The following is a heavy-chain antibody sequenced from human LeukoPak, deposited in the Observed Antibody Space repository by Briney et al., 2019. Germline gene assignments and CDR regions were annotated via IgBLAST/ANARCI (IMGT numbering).Heavy chain of an antibody. CDR1: GFTFSSYA. CDR2: ISGSGGST. CDR3: ARDRHSTSWLVEC. J-gene: IGHJ4*02. D-gene: IGHD6-13*01. Sequence: GGSLRLSCAASGFTFSSYAMTWVRQAPGKGLEWVSLISGSGGSTYYADSVKGRFTISRDNSKNTLYLQMNSLRVEDTAVYYCARDRHSTSWLVECWGQGTLVTVSS. V-gene: IGHV3-23*01.